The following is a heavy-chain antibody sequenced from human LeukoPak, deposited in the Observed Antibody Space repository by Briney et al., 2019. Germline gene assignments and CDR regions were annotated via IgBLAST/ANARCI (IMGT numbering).Heavy chain of an antibody. V-gene: IGHV3-21*01. CDR2: IFKSRSYI. D-gene: IGHD5-24*01. J-gene: IGHJ4*02. CDR3: ARRCLQSWDY. Sequence: GEPLTLPCAVSGFPYSSYSMNCVRQAPGKGLESLSSIFKSRSYIYYADSVKGRFTFSSDNAKNSLYLQMNSLRAEDTAVYDCARRCLQSWDYWGQGTLVTVSS. CDR1: GFPYSSYS.